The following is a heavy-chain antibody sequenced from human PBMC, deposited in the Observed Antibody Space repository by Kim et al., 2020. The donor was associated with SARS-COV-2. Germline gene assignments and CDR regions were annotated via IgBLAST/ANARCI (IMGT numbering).Heavy chain of an antibody. CDR2: ISYYGSKK. CDR3: ARDSWSRLRSFTYSYYGMDV. J-gene: IGHJ6*02. Sequence: GGSLRLSCAASGFTFSRCAMHWVRQAPGTGLEWVAVISYYGSKKNYADAFKGRFTISRDNSKNPLYMQMTSLRAEDTALYYCARDSWSRLRSFTYSYYGMDVWGQGTTVTVSS. V-gene: IGHV3-30-3*01. CDR1: GFTFSRCA. D-gene: IGHD3-10*01.